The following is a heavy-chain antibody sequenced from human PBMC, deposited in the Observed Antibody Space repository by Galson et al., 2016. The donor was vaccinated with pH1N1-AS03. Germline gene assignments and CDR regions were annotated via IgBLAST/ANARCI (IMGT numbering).Heavy chain of an antibody. CDR1: GYIFTGFY. V-gene: IGHV1-2*04. CDR3: ARDPRGPCSSATCATTYYFGMDV. Sequence: SVKVSCKASGYIFTGFYVHWARQAPGQGLEWMGWINPNNGVTNYAQKFQAWVTMTGDTSISTAYMELYGLKSDDTAVYYCARDPRGPCSSATCATTYYFGMDVWGQGTRSSSP. J-gene: IGHJ6*02. D-gene: IGHD1-26*01. CDR2: INPNNGVT.